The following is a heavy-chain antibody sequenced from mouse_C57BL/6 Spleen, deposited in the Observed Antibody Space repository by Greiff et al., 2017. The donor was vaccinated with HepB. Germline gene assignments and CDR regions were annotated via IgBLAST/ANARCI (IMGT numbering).Heavy chain of an antibody. J-gene: IGHJ3*01. CDR2: ISDGGSYT. V-gene: IGHV5-4*01. Sequence: VQLQQSGGGLVKPGGSLKLSCAASGFTFSSYAMSWVRQTPEKRLEWVATISDGGSYTYYPDNVKGRFTISRDNAKNNLYLQMSHLKSEDTAMYYCARAITTVVEGFAYWGQGTLVTVSA. CDR3: ARAITTVVEGFAY. D-gene: IGHD1-1*01. CDR1: GFTFSSYA.